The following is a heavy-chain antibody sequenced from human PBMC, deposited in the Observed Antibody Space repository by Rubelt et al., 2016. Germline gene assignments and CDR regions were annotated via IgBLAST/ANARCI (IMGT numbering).Heavy chain of an antibody. CDR3: ARTRYGDSSFDY. CDR2: IKQDGSEK. J-gene: IGHJ4*02. V-gene: IGHV3-7*01. Sequence: VRQAPGKGLEWVANIKQDGSEKYYVDSVKGRFTISRDNAKNSLYLQMNSLRAEDTAVYYCARTRYGDSSFDYWGQGALVTVSS. D-gene: IGHD4-17*01.